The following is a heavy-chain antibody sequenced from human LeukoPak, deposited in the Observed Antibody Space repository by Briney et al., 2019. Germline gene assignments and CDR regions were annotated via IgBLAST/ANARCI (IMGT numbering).Heavy chain of an antibody. CDR2: IYHSGST. Sequence: SETLSLTCTVSGGSISSGGYYWSWIRQPPGKGLEWIGYIYHSGSTYYNPSLKSRVTISVDRSKNQFSLKLSSVTAADTAVYYCARDKRIQLWPAFDYWGQGTLVTVSS. D-gene: IGHD5-18*01. V-gene: IGHV4-30-2*01. CDR1: GGSISSGGYY. J-gene: IGHJ4*02. CDR3: ARDKRIQLWPAFDY.